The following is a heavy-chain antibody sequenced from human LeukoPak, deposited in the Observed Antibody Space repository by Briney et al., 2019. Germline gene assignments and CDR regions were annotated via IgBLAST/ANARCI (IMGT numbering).Heavy chain of an antibody. Sequence: GESLKISCKGSGYSFTSYWIGWVRQMPGKGLEWMGIIYPGDSDTRYSPSFQGQVTISADKSISTAYLQRGSLKASDTAMYYCARRYNWNAFDPWGQGTLVTVSS. V-gene: IGHV5-51*01. CDR1: GYSFTSYW. D-gene: IGHD1-1*01. CDR2: IYPGDSDT. CDR3: ARRYNWNAFDP. J-gene: IGHJ5*02.